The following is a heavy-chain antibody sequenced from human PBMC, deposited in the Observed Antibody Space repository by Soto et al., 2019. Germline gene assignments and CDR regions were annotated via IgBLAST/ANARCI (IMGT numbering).Heavy chain of an antibody. J-gene: IGHJ6*02. CDR3: AKRGIAAAGTNYYYGMDV. Sequence: GASVKVSCKAAGYTFTNYAMHWVRQAPGQGLEWMGWINAGNGNTKYSQKFQGRVTITRDTSASTAYMELSSLRSEDTAVYYCAKRGIAAAGTNYYYGMDVWGQGTTVTVSS. V-gene: IGHV1-3*01. D-gene: IGHD6-13*01. CDR2: INAGNGNT. CDR1: GYTFTNYA.